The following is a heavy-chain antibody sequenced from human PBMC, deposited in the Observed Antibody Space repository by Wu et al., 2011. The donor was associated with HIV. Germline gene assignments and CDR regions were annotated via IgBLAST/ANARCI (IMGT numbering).Heavy chain of an antibody. CDR3: AEGGGGYYYVGAFDV. CDR1: GDTFNTYA. V-gene: IGHV1-2*02. CDR2: INPNSGGT. J-gene: IGHJ3*01. D-gene: IGHD3-3*01. Sequence: QVHLVQSGAEVKKPGSSVKVSCKASGDTFNTYAIGWVQQAPGQGLEWMGWINPNSGGTNYAQKFQGRVTMTRDTSISTAYLDVTNLRFDDTATYYCAEGGGGYYYVGAFDVWGQGAMVTVSS.